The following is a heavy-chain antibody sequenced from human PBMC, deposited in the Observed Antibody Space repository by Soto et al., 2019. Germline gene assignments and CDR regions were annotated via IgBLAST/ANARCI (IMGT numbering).Heavy chain of an antibody. D-gene: IGHD3-3*01. CDR1: GYTFTSYQ. Sequence: QMQLVQSGAEVKKPGASVKVSCKASGYTFTSYQMHWVRQAPGQGLEWMEIINPSGGRITYAPRFQGRVMMTRDTSTNTVYMELRSPRSEDTAVYYCARDGPPTTTGVGPSYTMDVWGQGTTVTVS. CDR3: ARDGPPTTTGVGPSYTMDV. V-gene: IGHV1-46*01. CDR2: INPSGGRI. J-gene: IGHJ6*02.